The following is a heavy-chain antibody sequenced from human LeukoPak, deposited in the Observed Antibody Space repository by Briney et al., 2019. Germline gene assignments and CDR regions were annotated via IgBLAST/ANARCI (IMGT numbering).Heavy chain of an antibody. CDR2: MYYSGSA. J-gene: IGHJ4*02. CDR3: ARLSIVVVPAAGYFDY. D-gene: IGHD2-2*01. Sequence: SETLSLTCTVSGGSISSSNYYWGWIRQPPGKGLEWIGSMYYSGSAHYNPSLKSRVTISVDTSKNQFSLKLSSVTAADAAVYYCARLSIVVVPAAGYFDYWGQGTLVTVSS. V-gene: IGHV4-39*07. CDR1: GGSISSSNYY.